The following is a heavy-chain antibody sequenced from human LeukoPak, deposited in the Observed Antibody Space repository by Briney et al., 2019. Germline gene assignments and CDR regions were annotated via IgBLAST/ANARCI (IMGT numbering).Heavy chain of an antibody. D-gene: IGHD5-24*01. J-gene: IGHJ2*01. Sequence: GGSLRLSCAASGFTFSGYAMAWVRQAPGEGLEWGSTISSSGGSTYYADSVKGRFSMSRDNSNNTLFVQMTSLRADDTAVFYCAKVPDGTPRGYWYFDLWGRGTLVTVSS. CDR3: AKVPDGTPRGYWYFDL. V-gene: IGHV3-23*01. CDR2: ISSSGGST. CDR1: GFTFSGYA.